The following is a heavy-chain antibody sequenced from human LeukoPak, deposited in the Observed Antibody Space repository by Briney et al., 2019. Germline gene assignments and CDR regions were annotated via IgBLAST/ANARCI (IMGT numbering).Heavy chain of an antibody. CDR1: GGTFGSYA. V-gene: IGHV1-69*13. D-gene: IGHD3-22*01. CDR3: ARGPYPYYYDSTGSFDY. Sequence: SVKVSCKASGGTFGSYAISWVRQAPGQGLEWMGGIIPIFGTANYAQKFQGRVTITADESMSTAYMELSSLRSEDTAVYYCARGPYPYYYDSTGSFDYWGQGTLVTVFS. CDR2: IIPIFGTA. J-gene: IGHJ4*02.